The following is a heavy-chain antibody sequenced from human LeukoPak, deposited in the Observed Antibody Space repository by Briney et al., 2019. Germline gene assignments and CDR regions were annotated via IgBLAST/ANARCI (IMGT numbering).Heavy chain of an antibody. D-gene: IGHD5-18*01. J-gene: IGHJ5*02. Sequence: SETPSLTCTVSGGSISSGYYWGWIRQPPGKGLEWIGSIYHSGSTYYNPSLKSRVTISVDTSKNQFSLKLSSVTAADTAVYYCASGRYSYDSWGQGTLVTVSS. V-gene: IGHV4-38-2*02. CDR3: ASGRYSYDS. CDR2: IYHSGST. CDR1: GGSISSGYY.